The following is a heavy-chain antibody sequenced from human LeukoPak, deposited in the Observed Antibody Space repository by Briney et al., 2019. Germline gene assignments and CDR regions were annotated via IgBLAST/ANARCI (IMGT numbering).Heavy chain of an antibody. Sequence: GGSLRLSCAASGFTFSTSWIHWVRQVPGKGLVWVSRINPDGSSTNYADSVKGRFTISRDNSKNTLYLQVSSLRTEDTAVYFCAKDNRGYFDFWGQGTLVTVSS. J-gene: IGHJ4*02. CDR3: AKDNRGYFDF. V-gene: IGHV3-74*01. CDR1: GFTFSTSW. D-gene: IGHD3-16*01. CDR2: INPDGSST.